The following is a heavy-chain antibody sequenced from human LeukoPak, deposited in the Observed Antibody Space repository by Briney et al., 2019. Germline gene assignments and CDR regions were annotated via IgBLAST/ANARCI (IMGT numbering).Heavy chain of an antibody. CDR2: IHSGGTT. Sequence: SETLSLTCTVSADSISSRYCSWIRQPPGKALEWIGYIHSGGTTNYNPSLKSRVTISVDTSKKQFSLKLRSVTAADTAVYYCANLNYISRGSNFDYWGQGTLVTVSS. V-gene: IGHV4-59*11. CDR1: ADSISSRY. J-gene: IGHJ4*02. D-gene: IGHD3-22*01. CDR3: ANLNYISRGSNFDY.